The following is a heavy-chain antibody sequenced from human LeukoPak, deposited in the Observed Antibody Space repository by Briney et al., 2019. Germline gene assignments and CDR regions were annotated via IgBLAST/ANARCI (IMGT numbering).Heavy chain of an antibody. D-gene: IGHD3-22*01. Sequence: SVKVSCKASGGTFSSYAISWVRQAPGQGLEWMGRIIPILGIANYAQKFQGRVTITADKSTSTAYMELSSLRSEDTAVYYCARREAYDSSGPPPRLLLASHAFDIWGQGTMVTVSS. J-gene: IGHJ3*02. CDR1: GGTFSSYA. V-gene: IGHV1-69*04. CDR3: ARREAYDSSGPPPRLLLASHAFDI. CDR2: IIPILGIA.